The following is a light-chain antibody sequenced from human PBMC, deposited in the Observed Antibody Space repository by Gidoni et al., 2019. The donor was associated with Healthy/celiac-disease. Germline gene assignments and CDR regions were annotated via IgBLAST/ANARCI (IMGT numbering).Light chain of an antibody. V-gene: IGKV4-1*01. CDR2: WAS. Sequence: DIVMTQSPDSLAVSLGERATINCKSSQSVLYSSNNQNYLAWYQQKPGQPPKLLIYWASTRESGVPDQFSGSGSGTDFTLPISSLQAEDVAVYYCQQYYSTPPLTFGGGTKVEIK. CDR3: QQYYSTPPLT. J-gene: IGKJ4*01. CDR1: QSVLYSSNNQNY.